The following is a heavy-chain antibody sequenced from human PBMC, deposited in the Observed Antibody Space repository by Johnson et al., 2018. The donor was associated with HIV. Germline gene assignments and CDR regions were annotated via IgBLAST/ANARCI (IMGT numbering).Heavy chain of an antibody. V-gene: IGHV3-30*18. CDR3: AKLVGNDAFDI. CDR2: ISYDGSNK. D-gene: IGHD1-26*01. Sequence: QMQLVESGGGLVQPGGSLRLSCAASGFTFSSYWMSWVRQAPGKGLEWVAVISYDGSNKYYADSVKGRFTISRDNSKNTLYLQMNSLRAEDTAVYYCAKLVGNDAFDIWGQGTMV. CDR1: GFTFSSYW. J-gene: IGHJ3*02.